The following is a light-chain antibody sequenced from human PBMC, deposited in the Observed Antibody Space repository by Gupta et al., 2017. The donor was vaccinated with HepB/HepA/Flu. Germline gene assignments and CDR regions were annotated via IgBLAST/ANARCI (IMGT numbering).Light chain of an antibody. Sequence: DIQMTQSPSSLSASVGDRVTITCQASQDISNYLNWYQQKPGKAPKLLIYDASNLETGVPSRFSGSGSGTDFTFTISSLQPEDVATYYCQQNDNLPITFGQGTQVDIK. V-gene: IGKV1-33*01. CDR3: QQNDNLPIT. J-gene: IGKJ5*01. CDR2: DAS. CDR1: QDISNY.